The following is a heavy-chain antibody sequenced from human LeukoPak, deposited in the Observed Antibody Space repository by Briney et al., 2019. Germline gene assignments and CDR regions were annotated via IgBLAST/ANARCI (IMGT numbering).Heavy chain of an antibody. V-gene: IGHV1-18*01. CDR1: GYTFTSHG. CDR2: ISAYNGNT. D-gene: IGHD1-26*01. Sequence: ASVKVSCKASGYTFTSHGINWVRQAPGQGLEWMGWISAYNGNTNYAQKLQGRVTMTTDTSTSTAYMELRSLRSDDTAVYYCARDGIEWELLSGYYMDVWGKGTTVTVSS. CDR3: ARDGIEWELLSGYYMDV. J-gene: IGHJ6*03.